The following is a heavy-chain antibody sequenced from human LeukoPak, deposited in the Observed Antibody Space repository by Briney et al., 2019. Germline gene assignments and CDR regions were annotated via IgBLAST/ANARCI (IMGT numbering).Heavy chain of an antibody. CDR1: GGSISSYY. V-gene: IGHV4-59*01. D-gene: IGHD2-15*01. Sequence: SETLSLTCTVSGGSISSYYWSWIRQPPGKGLEWIGYIYYSGSTNYNPSLKSRVTISVDTSKNQFSLKLCSVTAADTAVYYCARAYVVGEFDYWGQGTLVTVSS. J-gene: IGHJ4*02. CDR2: IYYSGST. CDR3: ARAYVVGEFDY.